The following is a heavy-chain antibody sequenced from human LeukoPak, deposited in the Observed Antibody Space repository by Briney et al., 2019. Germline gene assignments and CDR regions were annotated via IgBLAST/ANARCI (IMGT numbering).Heavy chain of an antibody. CDR3: ARDLHSSRGDAFDY. CDR1: GFTFSSYN. CDR2: ISSSSDYI. D-gene: IGHD6-13*01. J-gene: IGHJ4*02. Sequence: KPGGALRLSCAASGFTFSSYNMNWVRQAPGKGLEWVSSISSSSDYIYYADSVKGRFTISRDNAKNSLYLQMNSLRAEDAAVYYCARDLHSSRGDAFDYWGQGTLVTVSS. V-gene: IGHV3-21*01.